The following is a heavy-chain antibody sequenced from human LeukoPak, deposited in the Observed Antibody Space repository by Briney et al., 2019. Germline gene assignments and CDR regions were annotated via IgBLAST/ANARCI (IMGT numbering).Heavy chain of an antibody. CDR1: GYTFTGYY. V-gene: IGHV1-2*04. CDR2: INPNSGGT. J-gene: IGHJ6*03. D-gene: IGHD1-26*01. CDR3: ATIQRWELLSPHYYMDV. Sequence: ASVKVSCKASGYTFTGYYMHWVRQAPGQGLEWMGWINPNSGGTNYAQKFQGWVTMTRDTSISTAYMELSSLRSEDTAVYYCATIQRWELLSPHYYMDVWGKGTTVTVSS.